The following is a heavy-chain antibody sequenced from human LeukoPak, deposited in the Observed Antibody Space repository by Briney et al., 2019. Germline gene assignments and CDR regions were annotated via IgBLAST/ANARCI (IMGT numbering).Heavy chain of an antibody. CDR3: ARAKIAAAVHFDY. D-gene: IGHD6-13*01. Sequence: PSETLSLTCAVYGGSFSGYYWSWIRQPPGKGLEWIGEINHSRSTNYNPSLKSRVTISVDTSKNQFSLKLSSVTAADTAVYYCARAKIAAAVHFDYWGQGTLVTVSS. CDR2: INHSRST. J-gene: IGHJ4*02. CDR1: GGSFSGYY. V-gene: IGHV4-34*01.